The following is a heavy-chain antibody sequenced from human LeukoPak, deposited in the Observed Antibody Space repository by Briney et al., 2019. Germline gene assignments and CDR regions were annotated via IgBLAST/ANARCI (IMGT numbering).Heavy chain of an antibody. Sequence: GASVKVSCKASGYTFSSYGISWVRQATGQGLEWMGWMNPNSGNTGYAQKFQGRVTMTRNTSISTAYMELSSLRSEDTAVCYCARARVEQQPWEFDYWGQGTLVTVSS. CDR1: GYTFSSYG. V-gene: IGHV1-8*02. J-gene: IGHJ4*02. CDR2: MNPNSGNT. D-gene: IGHD6-13*01. CDR3: ARARVEQQPWEFDY.